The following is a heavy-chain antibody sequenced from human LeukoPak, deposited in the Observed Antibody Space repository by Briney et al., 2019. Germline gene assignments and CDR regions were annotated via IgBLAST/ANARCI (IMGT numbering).Heavy chain of an antibody. CDR3: ARVFPNQAEIDYDYVWGSYRYRNYYYYYYMDV. J-gene: IGHJ6*03. CDR1: GYTFTSYD. CDR2: MNPNSGNT. D-gene: IGHD3-16*02. V-gene: IGHV1-8*03. Sequence: GASVKVSCKASGYTFTSYDINWVRQATGQGLEWMGWMNPNSGNTGYAQKFQGRVTITRNTSISTAYMELSSLRSEDTAVYYCARVFPNQAEIDYDYVWGSYRYRNYYYYYYMDVWGKGTTVTVSS.